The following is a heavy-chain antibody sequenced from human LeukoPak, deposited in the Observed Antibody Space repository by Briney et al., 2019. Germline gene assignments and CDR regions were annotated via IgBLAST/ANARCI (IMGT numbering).Heavy chain of an antibody. V-gene: IGHV4-38-2*02. CDR2: IYHSGST. Sequence: SETLSLTCTVSGYSISSGYYWGWIRQPPGKGLEWIGSIYHSGSTYYNPSLKSRVTISVDTSKNQFSLKLSSVTAADTAVYYCARAFGELLSYYYYMDVWGNGTTVTVSS. J-gene: IGHJ6*03. D-gene: IGHD3-10*01. CDR3: ARAFGELLSYYYYMDV. CDR1: GYSISSGYY.